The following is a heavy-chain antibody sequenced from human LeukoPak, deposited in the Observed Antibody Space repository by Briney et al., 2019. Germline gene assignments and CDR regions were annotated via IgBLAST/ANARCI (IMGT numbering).Heavy chain of an antibody. CDR2: INAGNGNT. CDR1: GYTFTSYA. Sequence: ASVKVSCKASGYTFTSYAMHWVRQAPGQRLEWMGWINAGNGNTKYSQKFQGRVTITRDTSASTVYMELSSLRSEDTAVYYCARDQDSATSYFDYWGQGTLVTVSS. V-gene: IGHV1-3*01. D-gene: IGHD5-24*01. J-gene: IGHJ4*02. CDR3: ARDQDSATSYFDY.